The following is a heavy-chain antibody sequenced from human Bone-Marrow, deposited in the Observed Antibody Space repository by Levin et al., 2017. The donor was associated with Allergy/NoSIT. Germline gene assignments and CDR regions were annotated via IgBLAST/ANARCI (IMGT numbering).Heavy chain of an antibody. Sequence: GESLKISCAASGFTFSSYAMSLVRQAPGKGLEWVSAISGSGGSTYYADSVTGRFTISRDNSKNTRYLQSNRLRAEDTAVYYCAKFGGEPGYSSGWYQNDAFEIWGQGTMVTVSS. CDR1: GFTFSSYA. CDR3: AKFGGEPGYSSGWYQNDAFEI. J-gene: IGHJ3*02. D-gene: IGHD6-19*01. V-gene: IGHV3-23*01. CDR2: ISGSGGST.